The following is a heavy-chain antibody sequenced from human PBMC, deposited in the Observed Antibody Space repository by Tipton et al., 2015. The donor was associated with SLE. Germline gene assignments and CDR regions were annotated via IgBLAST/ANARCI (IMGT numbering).Heavy chain of an antibody. D-gene: IGHD5-18*01. CDR1: GGSFSGYY. CDR2: INHSGST. CDR3: IASGYSYGGYFDY. V-gene: IGHV4-34*03. Sequence: TLSLTCAVYGGSFSGYYWSWIRQPPGKGLEWIGEINHSGSTYYNPSLKSRVTISVDTSKSQFSLKLSSVTAADTAVYYCIASGYSYGGYFDYWGQGTLVTVSS. J-gene: IGHJ4*02.